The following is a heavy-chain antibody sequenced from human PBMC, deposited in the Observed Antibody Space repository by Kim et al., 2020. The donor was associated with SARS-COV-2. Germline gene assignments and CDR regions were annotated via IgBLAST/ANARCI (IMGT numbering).Heavy chain of an antibody. Sequence: SETLSLTCTVSGGSISSGSYYWSWIRQPAGKGLEWIGRIYTSGSTNYNPSLKSRVTISVDTSKNQFSLKLSSVTAADTAVYYCARNAYSSSLGDLRFDPWGQGTLVTVSS. CDR3: ARNAYSSSLGDLRFDP. J-gene: IGHJ5*02. D-gene: IGHD3-16*01. CDR2: IYTSGST. CDR1: GGSISSGSYY. V-gene: IGHV4-61*02.